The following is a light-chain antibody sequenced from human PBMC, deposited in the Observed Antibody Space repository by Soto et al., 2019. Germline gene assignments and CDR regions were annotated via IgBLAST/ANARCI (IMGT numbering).Light chain of an antibody. Sequence: QSALTQPASVSGSPGQSITISCTGTSSDVGTYDLVSWYQHHPGAAPKLMIYEATRRPSGISNRFSGSKSGNTASLTISGLQAEDGADYYCSSYTNINTRACVFGTGTKLTVL. CDR2: EAT. J-gene: IGLJ1*01. CDR3: SSYTNINTRACV. CDR1: SSDVGTYDL. V-gene: IGLV2-14*02.